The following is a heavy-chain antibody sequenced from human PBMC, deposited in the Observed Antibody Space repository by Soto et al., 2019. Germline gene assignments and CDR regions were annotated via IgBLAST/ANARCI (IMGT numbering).Heavy chain of an antibody. J-gene: IGHJ6*02. CDR3: VTKARVTNYLYYGMDV. Sequence: GGSLRLSCEVSGLTFNTSGMHWVRQAPGKGLEWLAVISYDGATQYYGDTVKGRFTISRGNSKNTLFLHMGRLRAEDTAMYYCVTKARVTNYLYYGMDVWGLGTTVTVSS. D-gene: IGHD2-21*02. V-gene: IGHV3-30*03. CDR2: ISYDGATQ. CDR1: GLTFNTSG.